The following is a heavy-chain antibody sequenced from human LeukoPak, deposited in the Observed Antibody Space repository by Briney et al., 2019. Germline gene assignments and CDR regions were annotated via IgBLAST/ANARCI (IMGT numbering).Heavy chain of an antibody. CDR1: GYTLTDHY. J-gene: IGHJ3*02. CDR3: ARDRSFYDILTGFYLHDAYDI. V-gene: IGHV1-2*02. D-gene: IGHD3-9*01. Sequence: ASVKVSCKASGYTLTDHYIHWVRLAPGRGLEWMGWMNPHSADTNYAQKFQGRVSMTRDTSISTAYMELRSLKSDDTAVYFCARDRSFYDILTGFYLHDAYDIWGQGTMVTVSS. CDR2: MNPHSADT.